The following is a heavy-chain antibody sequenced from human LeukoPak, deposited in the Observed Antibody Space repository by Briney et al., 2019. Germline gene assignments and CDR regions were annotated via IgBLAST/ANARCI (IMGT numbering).Heavy chain of an antibody. D-gene: IGHD6-19*01. Sequence: GGSLRLSCAASGFTVSSNYMSWVRQAPGKGLEWVSVIYSGGSTYYADSVKGRFTISRDNSKNTLYLQMNSLGAEDTAVYYCARTLSSPFYSSTFDYWGQGTLVTVSS. CDR3: ARTLSSPFYSSTFDY. CDR1: GFTVSSNY. CDR2: IYSGGST. V-gene: IGHV3-66*01. J-gene: IGHJ4*02.